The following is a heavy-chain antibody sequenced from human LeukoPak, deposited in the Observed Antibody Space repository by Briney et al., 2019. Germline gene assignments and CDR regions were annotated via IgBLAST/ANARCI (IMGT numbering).Heavy chain of an antibody. V-gene: IGHV4-59*08. CDR3: ARLPTVTFFDY. CDR2: IYYTGNT. D-gene: IGHD4-17*01. CDR1: GGSINNYY. Sequence: SETLSLTCTVSGGSINNYYWNWIRQPPGKGLEWIGYIYYTGNTNYNPSLKSRVTISVDTSKNQFSLKLSSVTAADTAVYYCARLPTVTFFDYWGQGTLVTVSS. J-gene: IGHJ4*02.